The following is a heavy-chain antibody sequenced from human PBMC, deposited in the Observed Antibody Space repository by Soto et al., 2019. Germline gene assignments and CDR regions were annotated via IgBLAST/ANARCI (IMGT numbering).Heavy chain of an antibody. Sequence: WTLIRQHPGKGLEWIGYIYYSGSTYYNPSLKSRVTISVDTSKNQFSLKLSSVTAADTAVYYCARKTRSTSCYDYWGQGTLVTVSS. J-gene: IGHJ4*02. V-gene: IGHV4-31*02. D-gene: IGHD2-2*01. CDR3: ARKTRSTSCYDY. CDR2: IYYSGST.